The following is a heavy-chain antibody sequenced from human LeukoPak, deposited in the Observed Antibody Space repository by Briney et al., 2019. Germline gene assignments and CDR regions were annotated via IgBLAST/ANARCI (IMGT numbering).Heavy chain of an antibody. CDR2: TIPIFGTA. Sequence: ASVKVSCNASGRTFSSYAIIWLRQAPGQGLEWRGRTIPIFGTANSAQNFKGRVTITADKSPSTAYMELSSLSSEDTAVYYCASDTWLQLDYWGQGTLVTVSS. V-gene: IGHV1-69*06. J-gene: IGHJ4*02. CDR3: ASDTWLQLDY. D-gene: IGHD5-24*01. CDR1: GRTFSSYA.